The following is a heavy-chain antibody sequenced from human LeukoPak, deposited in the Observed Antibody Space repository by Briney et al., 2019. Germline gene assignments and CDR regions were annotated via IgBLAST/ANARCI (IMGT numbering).Heavy chain of an antibody. Sequence: SQTLSLTCTVSGGSISSGSYYWSWIRQPAGKGLEWIGRIYTSGSTNYNPSLKSRVTISVDTSKNQFSLKLSSVTAADTAVYYCARHGGRYSGSYWVLEGWGQGTLVTVSS. J-gene: IGHJ4*02. CDR3: ARHGGRYSGSYWVLEG. CDR2: IYTSGST. V-gene: IGHV4-61*02. D-gene: IGHD1-26*01. CDR1: GGSISSGSYY.